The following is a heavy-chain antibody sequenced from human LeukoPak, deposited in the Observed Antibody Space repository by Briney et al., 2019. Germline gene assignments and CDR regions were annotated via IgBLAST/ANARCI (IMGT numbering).Heavy chain of an antibody. Sequence: GGSLRLSCAASGFTFRTYAMHWVRQAPGKVLEWVAFMSHDGVKIFHADSVKGRFTISRDNSKNTLYLQMNSLRAEDTAVYYCARSTPSRDGSGSSKTYYYYMDVWGKGTTVTISS. J-gene: IGHJ6*03. CDR3: ARSTPSRDGSGSSKTYYYYMDV. CDR1: GFTFRTYA. V-gene: IGHV3-30*03. D-gene: IGHD3-10*01. CDR2: MSHDGVKI.